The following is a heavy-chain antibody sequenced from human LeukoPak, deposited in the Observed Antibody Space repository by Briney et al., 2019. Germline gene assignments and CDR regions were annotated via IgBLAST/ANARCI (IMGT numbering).Heavy chain of an antibody. V-gene: IGHV3-48*01. D-gene: IGHD6-13*01. J-gene: IGHJ4*02. CDR3: ARETSTWYPMDS. CDR2: ISGSGSPI. Sequence: QSGGTLRLSCAASGFTFSSYSMNWVRQAPGKGLEWVSYISGSGSPIYYADSLKGRFTISRDTAKNSLYLQIYSLRAEDTAVYYCARETSTWYPMDSWGQGTLVTVSS. CDR1: GFTFSSYS.